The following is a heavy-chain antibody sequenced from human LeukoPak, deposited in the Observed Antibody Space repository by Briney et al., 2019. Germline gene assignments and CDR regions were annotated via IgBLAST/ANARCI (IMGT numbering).Heavy chain of an antibody. D-gene: IGHD6-19*01. J-gene: IGHJ4*02. CDR1: GYTFTDSD. Sequence: ASVKVSCKASGYTFTDSDINWVRQATGQGLEWMGWMNPNSGNTGYAQKFQGRVTMTRNTSISTAYMELSSLRSEDTAVYYCARGPGYSSGWYLIDYWGQGTLVTVSS. V-gene: IGHV1-8*02. CDR3: ARGPGYSSGWYLIDY. CDR2: MNPNSGNT.